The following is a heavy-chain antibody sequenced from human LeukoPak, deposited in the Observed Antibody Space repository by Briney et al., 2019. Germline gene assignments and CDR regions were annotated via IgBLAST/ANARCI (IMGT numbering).Heavy chain of an antibody. CDR2: INQSGST. D-gene: IGHD6-19*01. J-gene: IGHJ5*01. V-gene: IGHV4-34*01. CDR1: GGSFSRYS. CDR3: ARCDSGGWFFDS. Sequence: SETLSLTCAVSGGSFSRYSWNWIRQPPGKGLEWIGEINQSGSTKYNPSLKSRVTISIDTSKSQFSMKVNSVTAADTAVYYCARCDSGGWFFDSWGQGALVTVSS.